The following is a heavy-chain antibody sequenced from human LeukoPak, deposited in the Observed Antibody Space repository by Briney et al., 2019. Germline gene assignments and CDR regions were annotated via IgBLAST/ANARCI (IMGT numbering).Heavy chain of an antibody. V-gene: IGHV1-2*04. CDR1: GYTYTGYY. Sequence: ASVKVSCKASGYTYTGYYMHWVRQAPGQGLEWMGWINPNSGGTNYAQKFQGWVTMTRDTSISTAYMELSRLRSDDTAVYYCAREQQLNADRAWFDPWGQGTLVTVSS. CDR3: AREQQLNADRAWFDP. J-gene: IGHJ5*02. D-gene: IGHD6-13*01. CDR2: INPNSGGT.